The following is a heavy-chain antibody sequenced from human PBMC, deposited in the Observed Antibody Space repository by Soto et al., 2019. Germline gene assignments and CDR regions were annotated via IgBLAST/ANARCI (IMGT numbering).Heavy chain of an antibody. J-gene: IGHJ4*02. V-gene: IGHV4-28*01. CDR3: ARREIQGPIDS. D-gene: IGHD1-26*01. CDR2: IYYSGTT. Sequence: SETLSLTCAVSGYSISSSNLWGWIRQPPGKGLEWIGYIYYSGTTYYNPSLKSRVTMSVDTSKNQFSLKLTSVTAVDTAVYYCARREIQGPIDSWGQGTLVTVSS. CDR1: GYSISSSNL.